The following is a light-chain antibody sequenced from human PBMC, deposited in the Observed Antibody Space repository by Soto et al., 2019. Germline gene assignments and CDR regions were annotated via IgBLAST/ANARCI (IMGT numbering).Light chain of an antibody. V-gene: IGKV3-11*01. CDR1: QSVSSY. J-gene: IGKJ4*01. Sequence: EIVLTQSPATLSLSPGERATLSCRASQSVSSYLAWYQQKPGQAPRLLIYDASNRATGIPARFSGSGSGTDFTLTISSLEPEDFAVYYCQQRRIFGG. CDR3: QQRRI. CDR2: DAS.